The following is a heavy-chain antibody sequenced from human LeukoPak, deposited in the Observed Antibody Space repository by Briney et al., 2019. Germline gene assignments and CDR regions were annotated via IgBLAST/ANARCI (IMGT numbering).Heavy chain of an antibody. Sequence: ASVKVSCKASGYSFTSYYIHWVRQAPGQGLEWIGIINPNGGSTSYAQKFQGRVIMTRDTYRSTVYMDRGSLRYEDTAVYYCATDGSSTDDYYFDYWGEGTLVTVSS. D-gene: IGHD2-2*01. J-gene: IGHJ4*02. CDR3: ATDGSSTDDYYFDY. CDR2: INPNGGST. V-gene: IGHV1-46*01. CDR1: GYSFTSYY.